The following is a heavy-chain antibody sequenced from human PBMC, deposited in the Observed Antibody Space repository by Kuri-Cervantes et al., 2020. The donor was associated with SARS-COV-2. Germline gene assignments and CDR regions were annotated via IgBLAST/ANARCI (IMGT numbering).Heavy chain of an antibody. CDR3: AKDNLGWDYNNRGMDA. CDR1: GFTFSSYD. J-gene: IGHJ6*02. V-gene: IGHV3-48*01. CDR2: IRSSSSII. D-gene: IGHD3-22*01. Sequence: GESLKISCAASGFTFSSYDMNWVRQAPGKGLEWVSYIRSSSSIIYYADSVKGRFTVSRDNVKNSLYLQMNSLRAEDTAVYYCAKDNLGWDYNNRGMDAWGQGTTVTVSS.